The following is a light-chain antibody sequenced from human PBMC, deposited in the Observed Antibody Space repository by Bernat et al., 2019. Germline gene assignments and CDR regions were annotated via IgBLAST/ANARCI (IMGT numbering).Light chain of an antibody. CDR1: QSFSGW. V-gene: IGKV1-5*03. J-gene: IGKJ1*01. CDR2: KAS. Sequence: DIQLTQPPSALSAFVGDRVTITCRASQSFSGWLAWYQRKPGKAPKLLIYKASTLESGVPSRFSGSGSGTEFTFTISSLQPDDLATYFCQSYERFSWSFGQGTKVEIK. CDR3: QSYERFSWS.